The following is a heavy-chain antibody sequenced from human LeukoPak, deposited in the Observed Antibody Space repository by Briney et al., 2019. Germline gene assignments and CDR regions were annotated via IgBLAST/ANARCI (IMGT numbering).Heavy chain of an antibody. J-gene: IGHJ4*02. V-gene: IGHV1-8*01. Sequence: ASVKVSWKASGYTFTSYDINLVRQATGQGLEWMGWMNPNSGNTGYAQKFQGRVTMTRNTSISTAYMELSSLRSEDTAVYYCARGGGIYCDFWSGYETYFDYWGQGTLVTVSS. CDR1: GYTFTSYD. CDR3: ARGGGIYCDFWSGYETYFDY. D-gene: IGHD3-3*01. CDR2: MNPNSGNT.